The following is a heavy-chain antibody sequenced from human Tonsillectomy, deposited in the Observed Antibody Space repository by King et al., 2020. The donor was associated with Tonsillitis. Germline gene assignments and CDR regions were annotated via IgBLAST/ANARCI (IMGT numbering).Heavy chain of an antibody. D-gene: IGHD3-22*01. J-gene: IGHJ4*02. Sequence: DVQLVESGGGLIQPGGSLRLSCAASGFSVSSNYMSWVRQAPGKGLEWVSVIYSGGYTYYADSVKGRFNISRDNSKNTLYLQMRSLRAEDTAVYYCASGYHYSDSSGYYPGLDYWGQGTLVTVSS. CDR2: IYSGGYT. V-gene: IGHV3-53*01. CDR3: ASGYHYSDSSGYYPGLDY. CDR1: GFSVSSNY.